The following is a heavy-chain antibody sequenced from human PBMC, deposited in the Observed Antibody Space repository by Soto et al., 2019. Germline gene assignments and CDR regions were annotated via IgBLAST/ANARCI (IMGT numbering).Heavy chain of an antibody. V-gene: IGHV3-7*03. Sequence: DVQLVESGGGLVQPGESLKLSCEVSGFTFSMYSMSWVRQAPGKGLEWVAKIPQEGGDGHYLDSVKGRFIISRDNAKSSLYLQMNSLRGDDTAVYYCARDQLILPAHDFFYGSDVWGQGATVTVS. J-gene: IGHJ6*02. CDR1: GFTFSMYS. CDR3: ARDQLILPAHDFFYGSDV. CDR2: IPQEGGDG. D-gene: IGHD2-15*01.